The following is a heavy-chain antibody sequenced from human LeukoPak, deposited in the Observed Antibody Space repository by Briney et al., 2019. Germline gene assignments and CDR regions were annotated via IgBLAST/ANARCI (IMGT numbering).Heavy chain of an antibody. D-gene: IGHD3-16*02. CDR2: IYNSGST. CDR1: GGSISSYY. J-gene: IGHJ4*02. V-gene: IGHV4-59*01. Sequence: PSETLSLTCTVSGGSISSYYWSWIRQPPGKGLEWIGHIYNSGSTNYNPSLKSRVTISVDTSKNQLSLKLTSVTAADTALYYCARVKGLSTFGGIIVRYFDYWGQGTLVTVSS. CDR3: ARVKGLSTFGGIIVRYFDY.